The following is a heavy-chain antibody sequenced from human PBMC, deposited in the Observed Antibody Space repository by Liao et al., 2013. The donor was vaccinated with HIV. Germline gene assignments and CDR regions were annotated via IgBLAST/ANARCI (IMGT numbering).Heavy chain of an antibody. CDR1: GGSITGYY. D-gene: IGHD4-17*01. J-gene: IGHJ4*01. V-gene: IGHV4-4*07. CDR3: AGGDDY. Sequence: HLQESGPGLVQPSETLSLTCTVSGGSITGYYWSWIRQAAGKGLEWMGRVYSSGTTTYNPSLRSRIAMSVDTSKNQISLRLTSMSAADTAVYYCAGGDDY. CDR2: VYSSGTT.